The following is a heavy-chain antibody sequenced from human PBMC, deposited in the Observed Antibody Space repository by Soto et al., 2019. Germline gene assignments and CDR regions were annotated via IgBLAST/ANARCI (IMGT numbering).Heavy chain of an antibody. CDR1: GFTVSSNY. CDR2: IYSGGST. J-gene: IGHJ4*02. Sequence: GGSLRLSCAASGFTVSSNYMSWVRQAPGKGLEWVSVIYSGGSTYYADSVKGRFTISRDNSKNTLYLQMNSLRAEDTAVYYCASADYGDYHYDYWGQRTLVTVSS. D-gene: IGHD4-17*01. CDR3: ASADYGDYHYDY. V-gene: IGHV3-53*01.